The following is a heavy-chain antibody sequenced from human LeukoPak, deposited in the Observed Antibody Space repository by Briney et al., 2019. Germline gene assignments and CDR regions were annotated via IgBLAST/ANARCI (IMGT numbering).Heavy chain of an antibody. CDR3: ARGTYYYGSGSPETGY. CDR2: IKQDGSEK. Sequence: PGGSLRLSCVASGFTFSGYWMSWVRQAPGKGLEWMANIKQDGSEKYYVDSVKGRSTISRDNAKNSLYLQMNSLRAEDTAVYCCARGTYYYGSGSPETGYWGQGTLVTVSS. J-gene: IGHJ4*02. CDR1: GFTFSGYW. V-gene: IGHV3-7*03. D-gene: IGHD3-10*01.